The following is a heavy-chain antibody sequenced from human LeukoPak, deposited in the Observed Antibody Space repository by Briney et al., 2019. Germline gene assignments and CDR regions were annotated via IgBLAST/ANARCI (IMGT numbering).Heavy chain of an antibody. V-gene: IGHV4-38-2*02. Sequence: SETLSLTCTVSGYSISSGYYWGWIRQPPGKGLEWIGSIYHSGSTYYNPSLKSRVTISVDTSKNQFSLKLSSVTAADTAVYYCARAYDYSMRGNYYYYYYMDVWGKGTTVTVSS. D-gene: IGHD4-11*01. CDR1: GYSISSGYY. CDR3: ARAYDYSMRGNYYYYYYMDV. CDR2: IYHSGST. J-gene: IGHJ6*03.